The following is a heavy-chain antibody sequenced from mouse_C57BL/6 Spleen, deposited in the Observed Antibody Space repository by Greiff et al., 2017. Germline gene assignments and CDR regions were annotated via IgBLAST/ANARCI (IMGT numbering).Heavy chain of an antibody. CDR2: INPNNGGT. V-gene: IGHV1-26*01. CDR1: GYTFTDYY. D-gene: IGHD2-4*01. CDR3: ARDPHYYEYDDEAMDY. Sequence: VQLQQSGPELVKPGASVKISCKASGYTFTDYYMNWVKQSHGKSLEWIGDINPNNGGTSYNQKFKGKATLTVDKSSSTAYMVLRSLTSEDSAVYYCARDPHYYEYDDEAMDYWGQGTSVTVSS. J-gene: IGHJ4*01.